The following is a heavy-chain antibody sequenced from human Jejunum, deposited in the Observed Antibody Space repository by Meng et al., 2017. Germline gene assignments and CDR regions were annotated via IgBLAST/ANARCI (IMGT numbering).Heavy chain of an antibody. D-gene: IGHD3-22*01. J-gene: IGHJ4*02. CDR3: ARDYDTNGYYYYFDY. CDR2: MSSSGDKI. V-gene: IGHV3-11*01. CDR1: GFRFGDYY. Sequence: VQLVESGGGLVNPGGSLRLSCAASGFRFGDYYMSWIRQAPGKGPEWVAYMSSSGDKIDYADSTKGRFSISRDNAKNSLYLQMNSLRVEDTAMYYCARDYDTNGYYYYFDYWGQGTLVTVSS.